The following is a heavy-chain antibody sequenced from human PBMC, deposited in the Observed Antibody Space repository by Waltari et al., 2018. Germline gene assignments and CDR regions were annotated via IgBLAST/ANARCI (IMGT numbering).Heavy chain of an antibody. Sequence: QVQLQQWGAGLLKPSETLSLTCAVYGGSFSGYYWTWIRQPPGKGLEWIGEINHSGSTNYNPSLKIRVTISVDTSKNQFSLKLSSVTAADTAVYYCARGKDCSSTSCYSGWFDPWGQGTLVTVSS. J-gene: IGHJ5*02. CDR2: INHSGST. CDR1: GGSFSGYY. CDR3: ARGKDCSSTSCYSGWFDP. V-gene: IGHV4-34*01. D-gene: IGHD2-2*02.